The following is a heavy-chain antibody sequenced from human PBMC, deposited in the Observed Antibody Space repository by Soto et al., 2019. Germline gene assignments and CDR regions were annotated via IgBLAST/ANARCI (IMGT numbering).Heavy chain of an antibody. CDR2: IYYSGSA. V-gene: IGHV4-59*01. Sequence: SETLSLTCTISGGSISGFYWGWIRQPPGKGLEWIGNIYYSGSANYDPSLRSRVTISLNTSTNQFSLNLNSVTAADTAIYYCARWTYCGGDCYWLDFWGQGTLVTVS. CDR1: GGSISGFY. D-gene: IGHD2-21*02. CDR3: ARWTYCGGDCYWLDF. J-gene: IGHJ4*02.